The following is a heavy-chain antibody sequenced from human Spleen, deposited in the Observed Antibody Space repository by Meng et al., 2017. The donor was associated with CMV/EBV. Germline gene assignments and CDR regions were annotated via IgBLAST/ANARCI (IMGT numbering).Heavy chain of an antibody. CDR2: IGSSDDTI. Sequence: GGSLRLSCAASGSTFSTYEMNWVRQAPGKGLEWVSYIGSSDDTIYYADSLKGRLTIARDNDKNSLYLEMNSLRAEDTAVYYCGGRYCSAGSCYPYYYYAMDVWGQGTTVTVSS. CDR3: GGRYCSAGSCYPYYYYAMDV. CDR1: GSTFSTYE. V-gene: IGHV3-48*03. D-gene: IGHD2-15*01. J-gene: IGHJ6*02.